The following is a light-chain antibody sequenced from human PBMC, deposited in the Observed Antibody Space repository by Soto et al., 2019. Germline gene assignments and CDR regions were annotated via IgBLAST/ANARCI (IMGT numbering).Light chain of an antibody. CDR1: SSDVGGYNY. V-gene: IGLV2-8*01. CDR3: CSNAGSHYYV. CDR2: EVT. Sequence: QSVLTQPPSASGSPGQSVTISCTGTSSDVGGYNYVSWYQQHPGKAPKLLIYEVTKRPSGVPDRFSGSKSGNTASLTVSGLHADDEAEYYCCSNAGSHYYVFGTGTKVTVL. J-gene: IGLJ1*01.